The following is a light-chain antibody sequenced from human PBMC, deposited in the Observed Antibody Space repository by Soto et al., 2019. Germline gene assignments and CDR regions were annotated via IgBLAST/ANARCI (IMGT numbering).Light chain of an antibody. V-gene: IGKV3-20*01. CDR1: QSVSSNY. J-gene: IGKJ5*01. CDR3: QQFGTSPPST. Sequence: EIVLTQSPGTLSLSPGERATLSCRASQSVSSNYLAWYQQKPGLAPRLLIYGASSRATGIPDRFSGSGSGTAFTLTISRLEPEDLAVYYCQQFGTSPPSTFGQGTRLEIK. CDR2: GAS.